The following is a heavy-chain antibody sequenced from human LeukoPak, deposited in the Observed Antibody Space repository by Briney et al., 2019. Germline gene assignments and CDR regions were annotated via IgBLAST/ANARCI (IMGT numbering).Heavy chain of an antibody. D-gene: IGHD4/OR15-4a*01. J-gene: IGHJ4*02. CDR1: GGSISSYH. CDR2: IYTTGNT. Sequence: PSETLSLTCTVSGGSISSYHWSWIQLPAGKGLEWIGHIYTTGNTNYNPSLKSRVTMSVDTSKNQFSLRLSSVTAADTAVYYCARTLAKGYYFDSWGQGTLVTVSS. V-gene: IGHV4-4*07. CDR3: ARTLAKGYYFDS.